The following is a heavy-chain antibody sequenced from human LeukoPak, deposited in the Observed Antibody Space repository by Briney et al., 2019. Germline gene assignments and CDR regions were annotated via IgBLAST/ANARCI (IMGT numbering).Heavy chain of an antibody. CDR1: GFTFSDYY. CDR2: ISSSGSTI. J-gene: IGHJ4*02. CDR3: ARGRSPSYDFWSGYLGGFDY. D-gene: IGHD3-3*01. Sequence: GGSLRLSCAASGFTFSDYYMSWIRQAPGKGLEWVSYISSSGSTIYYADSVKGRFTISRDSAKNSLYLQMNSLRAEDTAVYYCARGRSPSYDFWSGYLGGFDYWGQGTLVTVSS. V-gene: IGHV3-11*04.